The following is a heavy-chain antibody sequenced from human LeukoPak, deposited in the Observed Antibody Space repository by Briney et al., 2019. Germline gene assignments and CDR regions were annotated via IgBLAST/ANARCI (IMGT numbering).Heavy chain of an antibody. CDR2: SKPNSGGT. Sequence: RASPKDSCKASGYTFTGSYMHWGRHAPGQGLERMGSSKPNSGGTNYAQKFQGRVTMTRDSSISTAYMEQSRLRSDDTAVYYCARVISLAVGGKSVPEYWGQGTLVTVSS. CDR1: GYTFTGSY. CDR3: ARVISLAVGGKSVPEY. D-gene: IGHD6-19*01. V-gene: IGHV1-2*02. J-gene: IGHJ4*02.